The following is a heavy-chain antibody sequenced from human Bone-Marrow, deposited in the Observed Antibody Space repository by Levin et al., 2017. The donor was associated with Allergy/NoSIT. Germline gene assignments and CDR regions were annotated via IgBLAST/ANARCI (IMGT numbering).Heavy chain of an antibody. CDR3: GSSYYDGSGYYHFDH. V-gene: IGHV1-8*01. D-gene: IGHD3-22*01. CDR1: GYTFTSYD. CDR2: MSPSNGHT. J-gene: IGHJ4*02. Sequence: GESLKISCTASGYTFTSYDINWVRQATGQGLEWMGWMSPSNGHTGYAQNFQGRVTMTRDTSTSTAYMELSSLRSEDTAVYYCGSSYYDGSGYYHFDHWGQGTLVAVSS.